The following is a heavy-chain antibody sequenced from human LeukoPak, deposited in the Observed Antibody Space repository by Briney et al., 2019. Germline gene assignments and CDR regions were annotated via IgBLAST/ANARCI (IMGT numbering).Heavy chain of an antibody. Sequence: PSETLSLTCTVSGGSISSYYWSWIRQHPGKGLECIGYIYYSGNTYYNPSLKSRVTISVDTSKNQFSLKLSSVTAADTAVFYCAGANSGYYREDSYFDSWGQGTLVTVSS. CDR2: IYYSGNT. CDR1: GGSISSYY. CDR3: AGANSGYYREDSYFDS. D-gene: IGHD5-12*01. J-gene: IGHJ4*02. V-gene: IGHV4-59*06.